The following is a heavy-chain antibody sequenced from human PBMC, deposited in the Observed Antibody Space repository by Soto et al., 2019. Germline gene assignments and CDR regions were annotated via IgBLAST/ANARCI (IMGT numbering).Heavy chain of an antibody. V-gene: IGHV1-18*01. CDR1: GYTFTSYG. J-gene: IGHJ6*03. CDR2: ISAYNGKT. D-gene: IGHD4-4*01. CDR3: AKADSNYAGRFSYYYMDV. Sequence: QVQLVQSGTEVKKPGASVKVSCKASGYTFTSYGIGWVRQAPGQGLEWMGWISAYNGKTHYPQKFQGKVTMTIDTSTSTAYMELRSLRYDDTAVYFCAKADSNYAGRFSYYYMDVWGKGTMVTVSS.